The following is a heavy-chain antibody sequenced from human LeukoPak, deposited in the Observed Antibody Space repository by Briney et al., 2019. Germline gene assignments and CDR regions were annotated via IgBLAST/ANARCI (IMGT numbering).Heavy chain of an antibody. D-gene: IGHD6-6*01. J-gene: IGHJ4*02. Sequence: GASVRVSCKASGATFTTYAIIWVRQAPGQGLEWMGGIIPVFGTANYAQRFQGRVTITTDESTSTAYMELTSLRSEDTAVYYCARVPHFVPRGTFDYWGQGTLVTVSS. CDR1: GATFTTYA. V-gene: IGHV1-69*05. CDR3: ARVPHFVPRGTFDY. CDR2: IIPVFGTA.